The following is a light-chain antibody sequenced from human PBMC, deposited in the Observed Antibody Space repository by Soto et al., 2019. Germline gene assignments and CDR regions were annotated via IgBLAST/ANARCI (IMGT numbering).Light chain of an antibody. V-gene: IGLV1-44*01. J-gene: IGLJ3*02. Sequence: QSVLTQTPSASGTPGQTVTISCSGSRSNIGNNAVSWYQQFPGTAPKLLIYNNNQRPSGVPDRFSGSKSGTSASLAISGLQSEDEAGYYCATWDDSLNARGVFGGGTKLTVL. CDR2: NNN. CDR3: ATWDDSLNARGV. CDR1: RSNIGNNA.